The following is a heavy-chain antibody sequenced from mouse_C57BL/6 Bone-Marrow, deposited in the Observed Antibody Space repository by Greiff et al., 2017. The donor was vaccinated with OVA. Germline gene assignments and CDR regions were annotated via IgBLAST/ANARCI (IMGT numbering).Heavy chain of an antibody. J-gene: IGHJ4*01. CDR2: IYPRDGST. V-gene: IGHV1-85*01. CDR1: GYTFTSYD. Sequence: VQLVESGPELVKPGASVKLSCKASGYTFTSYDINWVKQRPGQGLEWIGWIYPRDGSTKYNEKFKGKATLTVDTSSSTAYMELHSLTSEDSAVDFCASYYYGSSYNYAMDYWGQGTSVTVSS. D-gene: IGHD1-1*01. CDR3: ASYYYGSSYNYAMDY.